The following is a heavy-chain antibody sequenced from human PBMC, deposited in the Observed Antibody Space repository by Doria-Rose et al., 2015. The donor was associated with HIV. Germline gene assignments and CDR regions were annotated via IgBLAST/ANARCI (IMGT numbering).Heavy chain of an antibody. J-gene: IGHJ4*02. D-gene: IGHD6-13*01. CDR1: GVSLSSPGMG. Sequence: SGPVLVKPTETLTPTCTVSGVSLSSPGMGVSWIRQPPGKALEWLANIFSDDEGSYKPSLKSRLTISRATSKSQVVLTMTDMDPVDTATYYCARIKSSRWYHKYYFDFWGQGTLVIVSA. CDR3: ARIKSSRWYHKYYFDF. V-gene: IGHV2-26*01. CDR2: IFSDDEG.